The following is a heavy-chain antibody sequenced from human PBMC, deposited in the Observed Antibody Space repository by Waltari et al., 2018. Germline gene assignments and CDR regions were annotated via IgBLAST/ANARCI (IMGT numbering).Heavy chain of an antibody. CDR3: SWFSSTYSRTF. CDR1: CFSVTNAW. D-gene: IGHD2-2*01. CDR2: IKSKTDGGTT. Sequence: EVHLVDSGGGLVTPGGSLRLSCAASCFSVTNAWINWVRQAPGKGLEWFGRIKSKTDGGTTDYAAAVKGRCTIARDDSKNMVSLQMNSLKTEDTAVYYWSWFSSTYSRTFWGQGTLVTVSS. J-gene: IGHJ4*02. V-gene: IGHV3-15*07.